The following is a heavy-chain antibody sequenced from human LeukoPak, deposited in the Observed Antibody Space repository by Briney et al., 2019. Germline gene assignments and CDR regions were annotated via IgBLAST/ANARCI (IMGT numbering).Heavy chain of an antibody. V-gene: IGHV3-23*01. CDR1: GFTFSNYA. CDR2: ISGSGGST. D-gene: IGHD6-19*01. J-gene: IGHJ4*02. Sequence: GGSLRLSCAASGFTFSNYAMSWVRQAPGKGLEWVSAISGSGGSTYYADSVKGRFTISRDNSKNTLYLQMNSLRAEDTAVYYCAKAPFGAVAGTVDYWGQGTLVTVSS. CDR3: AKAPFGAVAGTVDY.